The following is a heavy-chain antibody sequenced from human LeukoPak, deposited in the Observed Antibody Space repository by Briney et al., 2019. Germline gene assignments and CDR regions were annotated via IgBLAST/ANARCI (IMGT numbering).Heavy chain of an antibody. J-gene: IGHJ3*02. CDR3: AKSPYCSGGSCYRGGYAFDI. CDR1: GFTFSSYA. CDR2: ISGSSGAT. V-gene: IGHV3-23*01. Sequence: PGGSLRLPCAASGFTFSSYAMSWVRQAPGKGLEWVSAISGSSGATYYADSVKGRFTISRDNSKNTLYVQMNSLRAEDTAVYSCAKSPYCSGGSCYRGGYAFDIWGQGTMVTVSS. D-gene: IGHD2-15*01.